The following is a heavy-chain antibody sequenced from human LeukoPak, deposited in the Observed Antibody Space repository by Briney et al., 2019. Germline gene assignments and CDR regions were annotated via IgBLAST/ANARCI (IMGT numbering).Heavy chain of an antibody. CDR1: GGSFSGYY. CDR2: INHSGST. Sequence: TPSETLSLTCAVHGGSFSGYYWSWIRQPPGKGLEWIGEINHSGSTNYNPSLKSRVTISVDTSKNQFSLKLSSVTAADTAVYYCARDRAYYDSSGYYSWFDPWGQGTLVTVSS. J-gene: IGHJ5*02. CDR3: ARDRAYYDSSGYYSWFDP. D-gene: IGHD3-22*01. V-gene: IGHV4-34*01.